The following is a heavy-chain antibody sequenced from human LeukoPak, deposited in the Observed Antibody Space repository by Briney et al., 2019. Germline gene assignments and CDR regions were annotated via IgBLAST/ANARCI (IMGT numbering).Heavy chain of an antibody. D-gene: IGHD3-10*01. Sequence: SETLSLTCTVSGGSISSSSYYWGWIRQPPGKGLEWIGSIYYSGSTYYNPSLKSRVTISVDTSKNQFSLKLSSVTAADTAVYYCARCPIFTMVRGVINYFDYWGQGTLVTVSS. CDR3: ARCPIFTMVRGVINYFDY. CDR2: IYYSGST. V-gene: IGHV4-39*01. J-gene: IGHJ4*02. CDR1: GGSISSSSYY.